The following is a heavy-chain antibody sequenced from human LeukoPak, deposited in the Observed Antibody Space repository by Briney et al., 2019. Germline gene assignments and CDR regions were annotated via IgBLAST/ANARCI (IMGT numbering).Heavy chain of an antibody. CDR2: IYYSGST. V-gene: IGHV4-59*01. CDR1: GGSISSYY. CDR3: ARSVQGLVWGVYNWFDP. Sequence: SETLSLTCTVSGGSISSYYWSWIQQPPGKGLEWIGYIYYSGSTNYNPSLKSRVTISVDTSKNQFSLKLSSVTAADTAVYYCARSVQGLVWGVYNWFDPWGQGTLVTVSS. J-gene: IGHJ5*02. D-gene: IGHD3-10*01.